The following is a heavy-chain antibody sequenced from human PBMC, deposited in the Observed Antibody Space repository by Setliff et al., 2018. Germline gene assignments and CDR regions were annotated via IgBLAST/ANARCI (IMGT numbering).Heavy chain of an antibody. CDR2: IYPGVSDT. D-gene: IGHD5-18*01. Sequence: GESLKISCQGSGYTFTNYWIGWVRQMPGKGLEWMGIIYPGVSDTRYSPSFQGQVTISADKSISTAYLQWRSLKASDTAMYYCARAPLESGYNYGQGHYFDYWGQGTLVTVSS. V-gene: IGHV5-51*01. J-gene: IGHJ4*02. CDR3: ARAPLESGYNYGQGHYFDY. CDR1: GYTFTNYW.